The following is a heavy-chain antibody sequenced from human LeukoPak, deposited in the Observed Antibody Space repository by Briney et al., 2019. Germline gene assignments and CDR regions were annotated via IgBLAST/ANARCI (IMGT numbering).Heavy chain of an antibody. CDR3: AKDSSPFTSAYFDS. CDR1: GFTFNSYA. J-gene: IGHJ4*02. Sequence: QAGGSLRLSCAASGFTFNSYAMSWVRQAPGKGLEWVSTISGSGVDTYFADSVKGRFTISRDISRDTLFLQMNSLRAEDTAVYYCAKDSSPFTSAYFDSRGLGTLVTVSS. V-gene: IGHV3-23*01. D-gene: IGHD2-2*01. CDR2: ISGSGVDT.